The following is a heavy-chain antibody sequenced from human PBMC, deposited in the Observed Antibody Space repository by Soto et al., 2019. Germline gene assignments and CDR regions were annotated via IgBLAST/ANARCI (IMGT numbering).Heavy chain of an antibody. J-gene: IGHJ4*02. CDR1: GFTFSTFD. V-gene: IGHV3-23*01. CDR2: IRGSSGST. Sequence: EVQLLESGGGLIQPGGSLILSCAASGFTFSTFDMTWVRQPPGKGLEWVSLIRGSSGSTYYADSVKGRFTISKDNSKNTLYLQMNSLRAEDTAVYFCVKGAWLDYWGQGNMVTVCS. CDR3: VKGAWLDY.